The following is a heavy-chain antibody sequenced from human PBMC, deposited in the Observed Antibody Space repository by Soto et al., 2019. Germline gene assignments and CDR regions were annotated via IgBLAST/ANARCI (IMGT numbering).Heavy chain of an antibody. CDR3: ARENYYKMDV. J-gene: IGHJ6*02. CDR1: GFIFSDYY. CDR2: ISNSGIT. Sequence: QVQLVESGGGLVKPGGSLRLSCAASGFIFSDYYMTRIRQSPGKGLEWISYISNSGITNYADSVKGRFTISRDNAKNSLYLQMDSLRAEDTAVYYCARENYYKMDVWGQGTTVTVSS. V-gene: IGHV3-11*05.